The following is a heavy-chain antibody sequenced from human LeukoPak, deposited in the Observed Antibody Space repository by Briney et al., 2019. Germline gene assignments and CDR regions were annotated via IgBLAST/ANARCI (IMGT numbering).Heavy chain of an antibody. CDR1: GFTFSSSA. Sequence: LPGGSLRLSCAASGFTFSSSAMSWVRQAPGKGLEWVSTISGSDSSTHYADSVKGRSTISRDNSKNTLYLQMNSLRADDTAVYYCAKSGYNRFDYWGQGTLVTVSS. V-gene: IGHV3-23*01. J-gene: IGHJ4*02. CDR2: ISGSDSST. D-gene: IGHD5-24*01. CDR3: AKSGYNRFDY.